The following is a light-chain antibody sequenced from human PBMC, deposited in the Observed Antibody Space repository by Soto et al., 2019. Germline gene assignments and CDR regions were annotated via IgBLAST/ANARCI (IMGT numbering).Light chain of an antibody. Sequence: EIVMTQSPATLSVSPGERATLSCRASQSVSSNLAWYLQKPGQAPRLLIYGASTRATGIPARFSGSASGTEVTLTLSSLQSEDFAVYYCQQYNNWPFTFGPGTKVDIK. J-gene: IGKJ3*01. CDR1: QSVSSN. CDR2: GAS. CDR3: QQYNNWPFT. V-gene: IGKV3-15*01.